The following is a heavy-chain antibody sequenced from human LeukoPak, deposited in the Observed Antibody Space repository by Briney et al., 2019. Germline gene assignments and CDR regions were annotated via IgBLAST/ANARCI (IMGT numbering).Heavy chain of an antibody. CDR2: LSESGETT. Sequence: GGSLRLSCAASGFTFSSHAMNWVRQAPGKGLEWISSLSESGETTDYADSVKGRFTISRDNSKNTLYLQMLSLTADDTAVYYCAKQWLVGNWGQGTLVTVSS. V-gene: IGHV3-23*01. J-gene: IGHJ4*02. CDR1: GFTFSSHA. CDR3: AKQWLVGN. D-gene: IGHD6-19*01.